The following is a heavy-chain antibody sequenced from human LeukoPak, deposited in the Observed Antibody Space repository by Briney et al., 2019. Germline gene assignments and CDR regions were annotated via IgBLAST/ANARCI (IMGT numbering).Heavy chain of an antibody. Sequence: GGSLRLSCAASGFTFSSYNMNWVRQAPGKGLEWVSSISSSSSYIYYADSVKGRFTISRDNAKNSLYLQMNSLRAEDTAVYYCARDSPVPYYYDSSGYADYWGQGTLVTVSS. V-gene: IGHV3-21*01. CDR1: GFTFSSYN. J-gene: IGHJ4*02. CDR3: ARDSPVPYYYDSSGYADY. D-gene: IGHD3-22*01. CDR2: ISSSSSYI.